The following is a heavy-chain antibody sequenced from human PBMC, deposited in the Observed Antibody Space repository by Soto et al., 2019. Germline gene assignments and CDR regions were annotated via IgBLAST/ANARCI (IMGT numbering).Heavy chain of an antibody. CDR2: IYYSGTT. CDR3: AQNFSVDYFGP. CDR1: GDSITSNSYF. V-gene: IGHV4-39*01. Sequence: SETLSFTCTVSGDSITSNSYFWAWIRQPPGKGLEWIGSIYYSGTTYCNPSLKSRVSISVDRSKNQFSLKLSSVTAADTAVYYCAQNFSVDYFGPWGQATLVTVSS. J-gene: IGHJ5*02. D-gene: IGHD3-9*01.